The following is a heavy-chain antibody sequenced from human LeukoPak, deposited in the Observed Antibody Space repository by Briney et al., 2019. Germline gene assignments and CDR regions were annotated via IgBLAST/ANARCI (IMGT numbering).Heavy chain of an antibody. CDR2: ISTSGST. D-gene: IGHD3-22*01. J-gene: IGHJ4*02. V-gene: IGHV4-61*02. Sequence: SQTLSLTCTVSGGSISGANYYWTWIRQPAGKGLEWIGRISTSGSTNYYPSLKSRVTISVDTSKNRFSLNLSSVTAADTAVYYWARALYDTSGYYLDYWGQGTLVTVSS. CDR3: ARALYDTSGYYLDY. CDR1: GGSISGANYY.